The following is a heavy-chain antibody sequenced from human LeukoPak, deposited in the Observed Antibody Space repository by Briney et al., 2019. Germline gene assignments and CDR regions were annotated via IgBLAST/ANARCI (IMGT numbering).Heavy chain of an antibody. D-gene: IGHD6-13*01. CDR1: GFTFDDYA. CDR2: ISWNSGSI. J-gene: IGHJ4*02. Sequence: GGSLRLSCAASGFTFDDYAMHWVRQAPGKGLEWVSGISWNSGSIGYADPVKGRFTISRDNAKNSLYLQMNSLRAEDTAVYYCARGIAAAGTGDYWGQGTLVTVSS. CDR3: ARGIAAAGTGDY. V-gene: IGHV3-9*01.